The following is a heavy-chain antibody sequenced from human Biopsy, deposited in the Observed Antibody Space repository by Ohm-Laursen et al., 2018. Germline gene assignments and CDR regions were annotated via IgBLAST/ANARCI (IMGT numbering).Heavy chain of an antibody. CDR1: VGSFSGYY. J-gene: IGHJ5*02. Sequence: SETLSLTCAVYVGSFSGYYWSWIRQPPGRGLEGIGSIFYRGSTHYKPSLKSQVNISVDTSKNQFPLKLNFGTAADTAVYYCARDYDTSGYYYVSWGQGTLVTVSS. D-gene: IGHD3-22*01. CDR2: IFYRGST. V-gene: IGHV4-34*12. CDR3: ARDYDTSGYYYVS.